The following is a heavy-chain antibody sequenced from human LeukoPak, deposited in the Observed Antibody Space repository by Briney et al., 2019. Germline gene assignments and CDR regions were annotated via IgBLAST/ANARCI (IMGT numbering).Heavy chain of an antibody. V-gene: IGHV3-15*01. CDR1: GFTFSNAW. D-gene: IGHD5-24*01. CDR3: ARAPREIY. Sequence: GGSLRLSCAASGFTFSNAWMSWVRQAPGKGLEWVGRIKSKTDGGTTDYAAPVKGRFTISRDNSKNTLYLQMNSLRAEDTAVYYCARAPREIYWGQGTLVTVSS. CDR2: IKSKTDGGTT. J-gene: IGHJ4*02.